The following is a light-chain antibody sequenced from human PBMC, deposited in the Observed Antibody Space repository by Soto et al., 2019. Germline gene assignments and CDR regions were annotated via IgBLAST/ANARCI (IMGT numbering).Light chain of an antibody. CDR1: QSVSSSY. J-gene: IGKJ1*01. Sequence: IVLTQSPGTLSLSPGERATLSCRASQSVSSSYLAWYQQKPGQAPRLLIYDASSRATGIPDRFSGSGSGTDFTLTISRLEPEDCAVYYCQKYGSARTFGQGTTVEIK. CDR3: QKYGSART. V-gene: IGKV3-20*01. CDR2: DAS.